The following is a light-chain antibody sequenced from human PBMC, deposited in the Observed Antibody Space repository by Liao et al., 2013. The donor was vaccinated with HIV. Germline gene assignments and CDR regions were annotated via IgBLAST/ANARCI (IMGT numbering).Light chain of an antibody. Sequence: SYELTQPPSVSVSPGQTANITCSGQRLGNKWTSWYQQRPGQSPILVIYDDMKRPSGIPERFSGSNSGNTATLTISGTQAMDEADYYCLAWDSTTTAYVFGSGTKVTVL. CDR3: LAWDSTTTAYV. J-gene: IGLJ1*01. CDR2: DDM. V-gene: IGLV3-1*01. CDR1: RLGNKW.